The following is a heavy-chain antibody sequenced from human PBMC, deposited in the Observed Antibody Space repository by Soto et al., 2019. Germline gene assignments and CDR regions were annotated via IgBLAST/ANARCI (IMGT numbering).Heavy chain of an antibody. Sequence: EVQLVESGGGLVLPGGSLRLSCEASGFTFSNSWMTWVRQAPGRGLEWVANVNLDGSRKYYVDSVKGRFTSSRDNAKNSLYLQMDSLRAEDTALYDCARGGSSMGDWGQGPLVTVSS. D-gene: IGHD3-10*01. CDR2: VNLDGSRK. CDR3: ARGGSSMGD. J-gene: IGHJ4*02. V-gene: IGHV3-7*05. CDR1: GFTFSNSW.